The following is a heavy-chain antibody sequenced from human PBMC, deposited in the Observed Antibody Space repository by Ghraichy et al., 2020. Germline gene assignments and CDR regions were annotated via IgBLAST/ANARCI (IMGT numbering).Heavy chain of an antibody. V-gene: IGHV3-7*01. D-gene: IGHD5-12*01. CDR2: INKDGSEK. CDR3: ARDRLGFFNDARYYYSMDV. Sequence: GGSLRLSCAASGFTFSSYWMTWVRQAPGKGLEWVANINKDGSEKNYVDSVKGRFSISGDNAKNSVYLQMNGLRAEDTAVYYCARDRLGFFNDARYYYSMDVWGEGSSVTVS. CDR1: GFTFSSYW. J-gene: IGHJ6*02.